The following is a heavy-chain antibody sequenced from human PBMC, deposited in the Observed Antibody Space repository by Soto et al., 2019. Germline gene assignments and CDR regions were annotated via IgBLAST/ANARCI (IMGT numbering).Heavy chain of an antibody. J-gene: IGHJ3*01. V-gene: IGHV3-13*01. CDR2: IIVAGDT. Sequence: EVLLVESGGGLVQPGGSLRLSCTTSGFTFIDYDMHWVRQGAGKGLEWVSGIIVAGDTFYPESGEGRFIISRENAKNSLYLQMDSLRVEDTAVYYCARRGKETMSGFDGLDVWGQGTKVTVSS. CDR1: GFTFIDYD. D-gene: IGHD6-25*01. CDR3: ARRGKETMSGFDGLDV.